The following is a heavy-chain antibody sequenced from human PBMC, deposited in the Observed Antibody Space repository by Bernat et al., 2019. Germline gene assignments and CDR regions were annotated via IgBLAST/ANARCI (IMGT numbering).Heavy chain of an antibody. D-gene: IGHD3-10*01. CDR1: GFTFSSYS. J-gene: IGHJ4*02. Sequence: EVQLVESGGGLVQPGGSLRLSCAASGFTFSSYSMNWVRQAPGKGLAWVAFISGSDATIHYADSVNGRFTISRDNGRNSLYLQVNSLRAEDTAVYYCVRRQLWFSDWGQGTLVTVSS. CDR3: VRRQLWFSD. CDR2: ISGSDATI. V-gene: IGHV3-48*01.